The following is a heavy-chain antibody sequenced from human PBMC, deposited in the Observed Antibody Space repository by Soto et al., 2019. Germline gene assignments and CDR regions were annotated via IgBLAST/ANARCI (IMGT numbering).Heavy chain of an antibody. V-gene: IGHV3-30*03. CDR3: VTYYGDYESGVFDV. CDR2: ISHDGSTK. CDR1: GLTFSSYG. Sequence: QVQLVESGGGAVQPGRALRLSCTASGLTFSSYGMHWVRQAPGKGLEWVAVISHDGSTKYYTDSVRGRFTLSRDNAKNTLYLQMNSLRAEDTAVYYCVTYYGDYESGVFDVWGQGTTVTVS. J-gene: IGHJ3*01. D-gene: IGHD4-17*01.